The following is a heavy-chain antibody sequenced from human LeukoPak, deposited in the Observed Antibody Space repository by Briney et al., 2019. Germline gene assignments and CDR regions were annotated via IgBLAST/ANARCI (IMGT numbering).Heavy chain of an antibody. CDR2: IIPVFDRP. V-gene: IGHV1-69*06. D-gene: IGHD1-26*01. CDR1: GGRFKSYG. Sequence: SVTVSCKTTGGRFKSYGFSWVRQAPGQGLEWMGGIIPVFDRPTYAQKFEGRVTITADKSTNTTYMEISSLTSDDTAVYYCARDAQWELRAFDVWGQGTMVIVSS. CDR3: ARDAQWELRAFDV. J-gene: IGHJ3*01.